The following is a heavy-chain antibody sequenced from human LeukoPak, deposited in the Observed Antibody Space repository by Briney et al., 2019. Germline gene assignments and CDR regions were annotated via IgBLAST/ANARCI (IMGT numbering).Heavy chain of an antibody. Sequence: GGSLRLSCAASGFTFSSYGFHWVRQAPGKGLEWVAAIWYDGSNKYYVDSVKGRFTISRDNSENTVHLQMNSLRAEDTAVYYCARDGDIVATPGTFDIWGQGTMVTVSS. V-gene: IGHV3-33*01. CDR2: IWYDGSNK. D-gene: IGHD5-12*01. CDR1: GFTFSSYG. CDR3: ARDGDIVATPGTFDI. J-gene: IGHJ3*02.